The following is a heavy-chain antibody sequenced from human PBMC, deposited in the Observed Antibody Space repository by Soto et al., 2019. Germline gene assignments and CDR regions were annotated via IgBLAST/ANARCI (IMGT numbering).Heavy chain of an antibody. CDR2: IWYDGSNK. V-gene: IGHV3-33*01. CDR3: ARGGRGTVTYMDV. J-gene: IGHJ6*03. Sequence: GGSLRLSCSASGFTFSSYGMHWVRQAPGKGLEWVAVIWYDGSNKYYADSVKGRFTISRDNSKNTLYLQMNSLRAEDTAVYYCARGGRGTVTYMDVWGKGTTVTVSS. CDR1: GFTFSSYG. D-gene: IGHD4-17*01.